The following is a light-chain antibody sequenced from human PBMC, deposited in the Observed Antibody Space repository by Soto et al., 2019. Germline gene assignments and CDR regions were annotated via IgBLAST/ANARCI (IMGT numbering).Light chain of an antibody. CDR1: QTLRRTY. Sequence: EIVLMQSPGTLSLSPVERATLSCMASQTLRRTYIAWYQQKPGQAPRVLIYGASKRATGIPDRFSGSGSGTDFSLTISRLEPEDFAVYYCQQYGSSPQTFGQGTKVDNK. J-gene: IGKJ1*01. CDR3: QQYGSSPQT. V-gene: IGKV3-20*01. CDR2: GAS.